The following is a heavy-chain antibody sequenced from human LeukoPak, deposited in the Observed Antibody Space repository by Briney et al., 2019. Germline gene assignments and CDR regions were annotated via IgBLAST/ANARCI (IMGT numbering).Heavy chain of an antibody. CDR2: IESDERT. J-gene: IGHJ4*02. CDR3: ARDGRGPDY. CDR1: GFTLSSRW. V-gene: IGHV3-74*01. Sequence: PGGSLRPSCAASGFTLSSRWMHWVRQVPGKGLVSVSRIESDERTAYADSVKGRFIISRDNAKNTLYLQMNSLRVEDTAVYYCARDGRGPDYWGQGTLVTVSS. D-gene: IGHD3/OR15-3a*01.